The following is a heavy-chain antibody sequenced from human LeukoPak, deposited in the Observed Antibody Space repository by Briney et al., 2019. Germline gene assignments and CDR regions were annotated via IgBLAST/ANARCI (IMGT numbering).Heavy chain of an antibody. CDR1: GFTVTSSA. D-gene: IGHD3-3*01. CDR3: AADYDFWSALT. V-gene: IGHV1-58*02. Sequence: SVKVSCKASGFTVTSSAMQWVRQARGQRLEWIGWIVVGSGNTNYAQKFQERVTITRDMSTSTAYMELSSLRSEDTAVYYCAADYDFWSALTWGQGTLVTVSS. J-gene: IGHJ5*02. CDR2: IVVGSGNT.